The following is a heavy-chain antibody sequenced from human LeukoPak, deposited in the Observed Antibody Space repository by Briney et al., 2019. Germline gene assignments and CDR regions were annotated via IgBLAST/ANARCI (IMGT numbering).Heavy chain of an antibody. CDR3: AKEYYYGSGSYYPD. Sequence: SVKVSCKASGGTFSSYAISWVRQAPGQGLEWMGRIIPILGIANYAQKFQGRVTITADKSTSTAYMELSSLRSEDTAVYYCAKEYYYGSGSYYPDWGQGTLVTVSS. J-gene: IGHJ4*02. CDR2: IIPILGIA. D-gene: IGHD3-10*01. V-gene: IGHV1-69*04. CDR1: GGTFSSYA.